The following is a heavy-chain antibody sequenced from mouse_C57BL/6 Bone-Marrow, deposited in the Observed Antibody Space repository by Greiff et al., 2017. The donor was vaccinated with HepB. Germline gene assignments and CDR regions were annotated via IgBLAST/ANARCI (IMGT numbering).Heavy chain of an antibody. Sequence: VQLQQSGAELVRPGASVKLSCTASGFNIKDDYMYWVKQRPEQGLEWIGWIDPENGDTEYASKFQGKATITADTSSNTAYLQLSSLTSEDTAVYYCTTPEYYFDYWGQGTTLTVSS. CDR3: TTPEYYFDY. CDR2: IDPENGDT. V-gene: IGHV14-4*01. CDR1: GFNIKDDY. J-gene: IGHJ2*01.